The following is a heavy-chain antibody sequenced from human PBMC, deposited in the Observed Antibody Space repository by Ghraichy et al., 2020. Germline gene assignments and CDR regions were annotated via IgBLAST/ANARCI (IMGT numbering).Heavy chain of an antibody. J-gene: IGHJ5*02. CDR3: ARGGYYDFWSGQTPLWFDP. CDR1: GGSFSGYY. D-gene: IGHD3-3*01. V-gene: IGHV4-34*01. CDR2: INHSGST. Sequence: SETLSLTCAVYGGSFSGYYWSWIRQPPGKGLEWIGEINHSGSTNYNPSLKSRVTISVDTSKNQFSLKLSSVTAADTAVYYCARGGYYDFWSGQTPLWFDPWGQGTLVTVSS.